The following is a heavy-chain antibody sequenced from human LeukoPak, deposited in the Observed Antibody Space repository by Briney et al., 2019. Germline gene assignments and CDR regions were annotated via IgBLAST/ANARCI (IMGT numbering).Heavy chain of an antibody. V-gene: IGHV3-21*01. Sequence: GGSLRLSCAASGFSFSSYSMNWVRQAPGKGLEWVSFISSSRSYIYYADSVKGRFTISRDNAKNSLYLQMNSPRAEDTAVYYCARDRDWSVLYDASDIWGQGTMVTVS. J-gene: IGHJ3*02. CDR2: ISSSRSYI. D-gene: IGHD3/OR15-3a*01. CDR3: ARDRDWSVLYDASDI. CDR1: GFSFSSYS.